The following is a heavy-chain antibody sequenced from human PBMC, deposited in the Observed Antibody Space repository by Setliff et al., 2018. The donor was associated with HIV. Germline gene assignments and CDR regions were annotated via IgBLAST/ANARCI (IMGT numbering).Heavy chain of an antibody. CDR1: GYTFTSFY. CDR2: INPNNGGT. V-gene: IGHV1-2*06. J-gene: IGHJ3*01. CDR3: AEPRIFDSFDV. Sequence: ASVKVSCKASGYTFTSFYIHWVRLAPGHGPEWLGRINPNNGGTDYAQKFQGRVTMSLDTSTNTVYLELKGLTSDDTSVYYCAEPRIFDSFDVWGPGTVVTVSS. D-gene: IGHD2-15*01.